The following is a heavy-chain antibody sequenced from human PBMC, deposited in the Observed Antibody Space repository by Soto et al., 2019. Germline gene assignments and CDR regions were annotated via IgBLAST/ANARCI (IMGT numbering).Heavy chain of an antibody. CDR3: DRVTHREDTLSGISTGITY. Sequence: ASVKVSCKASGYTFTSYGISWVRQAPGQGLEWMGWISAYNGNTNYAQKLQGRVTMTTDTSTSTAYMELRSLRSDDTAVYYCDRVTHREDTLSGISTGITYWGQGTLVTVSS. CDR1: GYTFTSYG. CDR2: ISAYNGNT. J-gene: IGHJ4*02. V-gene: IGHV1-18*01. D-gene: IGHD3-9*01.